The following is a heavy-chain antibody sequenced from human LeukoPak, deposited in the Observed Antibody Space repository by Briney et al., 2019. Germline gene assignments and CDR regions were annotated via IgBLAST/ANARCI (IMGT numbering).Heavy chain of an antibody. D-gene: IGHD2-21*02. CDR2: IYYSGST. CDR3: ARGTANLFDY. CDR1: GGSISSYY. Sequence: PSETLSLTCTVSGGSISSYYWSWIRQPPGKGLEWIGYIYYSGSTNYNPSLKSRVTISVDTSKNQFSLKLSSVTAADKAVYYCARGTANLFDYWGQGTLVTVSS. V-gene: IGHV4-59*01. J-gene: IGHJ4*02.